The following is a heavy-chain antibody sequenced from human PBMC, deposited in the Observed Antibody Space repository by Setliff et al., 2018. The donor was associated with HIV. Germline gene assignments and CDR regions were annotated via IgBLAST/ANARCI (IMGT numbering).Heavy chain of an antibody. D-gene: IGHD3-10*01. CDR3: ARVPGARPYYYYYMDV. CDR1: GHTFSNYG. CDR2: ISAYNGNT. V-gene: IGHV1-18*01. Sequence: ASVKVSCKASGHTFSNYGISWVRQAPGQGLEWMGWISAYNGNTNYVQNFQGRVTMTTDTSTSTADMELRSLRSDDTAVYYCARVPGARPYYYYYMDVWGKGTTVTVSS. J-gene: IGHJ6*03.